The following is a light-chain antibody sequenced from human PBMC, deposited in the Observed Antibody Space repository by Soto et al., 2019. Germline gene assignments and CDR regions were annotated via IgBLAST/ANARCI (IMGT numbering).Light chain of an antibody. CDR1: QSVSSN. V-gene: IGKV3D-15*01. CDR3: QHFGNSLWA. J-gene: IGKJ1*01. CDR2: GAS. Sequence: EVVMTQSPATLSVSLGDRATLSCGASQSVSSNLAWYQQKSGQAPRLLIYGASSRAIHTPDRFSGSGSGTDFTLTISGLEPEDFAVYYCQHFGNSLWAFGQGTKVDI.